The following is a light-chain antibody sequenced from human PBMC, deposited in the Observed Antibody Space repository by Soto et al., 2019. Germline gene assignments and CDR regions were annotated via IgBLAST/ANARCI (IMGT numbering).Light chain of an antibody. CDR1: QSVRSH. V-gene: IGKV3-15*01. CDR2: GAS. CDR3: QQYSSSPALT. Sequence: EVVMTQSPATLSVSPGERATLSCRASQSVRSHLAWYQQKPGQAPSLLIFGASTRATGVPARFSGSESGTEFTLTISSLQSEDVAVYYCQQYSSSPALTFGGGTKVEIK. J-gene: IGKJ4*01.